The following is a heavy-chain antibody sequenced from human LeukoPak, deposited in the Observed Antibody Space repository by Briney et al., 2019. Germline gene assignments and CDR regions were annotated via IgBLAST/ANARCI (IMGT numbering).Heavy chain of an antibody. J-gene: IGHJ5*02. Sequence: PSETLSLTCAVPGGSISIDYWSWSRQPPGKGLEWIGYIYYSGSTNYNPSLKSRVTISVDTSKNQFSLKLSSVTAADTAVYYCATLSNRWGYYCFDRWGQGTLVTVSS. D-gene: IGHD6-19*01. CDR3: ATLSNRWGYYCFDR. V-gene: IGHV4-59*01. CDR2: IYYSGST. CDR1: GGSISIDY.